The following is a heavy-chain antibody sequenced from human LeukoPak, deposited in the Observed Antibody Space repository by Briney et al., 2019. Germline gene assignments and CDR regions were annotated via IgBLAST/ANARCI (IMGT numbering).Heavy chain of an antibody. CDR1: GYTFTSYD. V-gene: IGHV1-8*01. D-gene: IGHD6-19*01. J-gene: IGHJ4*02. CDR3: ARGPYGAVAGTFGDLDY. CDR2: MNPNSGNT. Sequence: APVKVSCKASGYTFTSYDINWVRQATGQGLEWMGWMNPNSGNTGYAQKFQGRVTMTRNTSISTAYMELSSLRSEDTAVYYCARGPYGAVAGTFGDLDYWGQGTLVTVSS.